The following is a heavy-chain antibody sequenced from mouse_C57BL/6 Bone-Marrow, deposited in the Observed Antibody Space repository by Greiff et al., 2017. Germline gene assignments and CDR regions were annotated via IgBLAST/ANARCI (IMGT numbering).Heavy chain of an antibody. D-gene: IGHD1-1*01. CDR3: ARGITTVVDPLFDY. J-gene: IGHJ2*01. V-gene: IGHV1-50*01. CDR2: IDPSDSYT. Sequence: QVQLQQPGAELVKPGASVKLSCKASGYTFTSYWMPWVKQRPGQGLEWIGEIDPSDSYTNYNQKFKGKATLTVDTSSSTAYMQLSSLTSEDSAVYYCARGITTVVDPLFDYWGQGTTLTVSS. CDR1: GYTFTSYW.